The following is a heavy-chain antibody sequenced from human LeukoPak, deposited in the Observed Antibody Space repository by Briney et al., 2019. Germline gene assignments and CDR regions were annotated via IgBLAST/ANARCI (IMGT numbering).Heavy chain of an antibody. CDR2: ISYDETST. CDR1: GFAFNIYA. D-gene: IGHD2-2*01. CDR3: ARGNGALGPVPPAMAPYYYYGLDV. Sequence: GGSLRLSCAASGFAFNIYAMHWVRQAPGKGLEWVAVISYDETSTYYADSVKGRFTISRDNSKNTLYLQMNSLRSQDTAVFYCARGNGALGPVPPAMAPYYYYGLDVWGQGTTVTVSS. V-gene: IGHV3-30*04. J-gene: IGHJ6*02.